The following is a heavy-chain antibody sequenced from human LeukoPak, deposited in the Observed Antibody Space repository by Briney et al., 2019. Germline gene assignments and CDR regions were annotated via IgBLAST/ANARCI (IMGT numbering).Heavy chain of an antibody. V-gene: IGHV4-59*01. Sequence: PSETLSLTCTVSGGSISNYYWSWIRQPPGKGLEWIGYISYSGSTNHNPSLKSRVTISVDTSKNQFSLKLSSVTAADTAVCYCARHTTSGWYQVVYWGQGTLVTVSS. CDR3: ARHTTSGWYQVVY. CDR2: ISYSGST. J-gene: IGHJ4*02. CDR1: GGSISNYY. D-gene: IGHD6-19*01.